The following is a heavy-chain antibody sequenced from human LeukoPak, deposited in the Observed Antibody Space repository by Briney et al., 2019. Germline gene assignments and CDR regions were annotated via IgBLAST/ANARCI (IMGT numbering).Heavy chain of an antibody. CDR2: INHSGST. CDR3: ASTSSGYSSGWLRYFDY. CDR1: GGSFSGYY. Sequence: SETLSLTCAVYGGSFSGYYWSWIRQPPGKGLEWIGEINHSGSTNYNPSLKSRVTISVDTSKNQFSLKLNSVTAADTAVYYCASTSSGYSSGWLRYFDYWGQGTLVTVSS. D-gene: IGHD6-19*01. V-gene: IGHV4-34*01. J-gene: IGHJ4*02.